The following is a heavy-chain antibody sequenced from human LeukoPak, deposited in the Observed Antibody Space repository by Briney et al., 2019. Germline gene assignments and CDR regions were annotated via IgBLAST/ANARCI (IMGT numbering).Heavy chain of an antibody. D-gene: IGHD5-18*01. V-gene: IGHV3-30-3*01. Sequence: GGSLRLSCGASGFTFSSYAMHWVRQAPGKGLEWVAVISYDGSNKYYADSVKGRFTISRDNSKNTLYLQMNSLRAEDTAVYYCARRYSYGYYYYYGMDVWGQGTTVTVSS. CDR1: GFTFSSYA. CDR3: ARRYSYGYYYYYGMDV. CDR2: ISYDGSNK. J-gene: IGHJ6*02.